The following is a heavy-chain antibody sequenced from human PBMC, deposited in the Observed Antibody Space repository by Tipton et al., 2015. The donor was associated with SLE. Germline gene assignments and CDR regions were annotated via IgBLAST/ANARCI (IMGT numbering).Heavy chain of an antibody. CDR3: ARGMVTWRGAIIGVDV. Sequence: TLSLTCTVSGGSISSNSYSWGWIRQPPGKGLEWIASIYYSGSTNYNPSLKSRVTMSIDTSKNQFSLKLNSVTAADTAVYYCARGMVTWRGAIIGVDVWGQGTTVNVS. D-gene: IGHD2-21*02. CDR1: GGSISSNSYS. J-gene: IGHJ6*02. V-gene: IGHV4-39*07. CDR2: IYYSGST.